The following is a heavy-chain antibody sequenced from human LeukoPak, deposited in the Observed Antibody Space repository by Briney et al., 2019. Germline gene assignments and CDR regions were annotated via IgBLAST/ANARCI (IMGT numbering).Heavy chain of an antibody. V-gene: IGHV3-23*01. D-gene: IGHD7-27*01. CDR1: GFTFSSYT. CDR2: ITTGGPNT. J-gene: IGHJ5*02. CDR3: AKDGGLWVSAHWGDT. Sequence: GGSLRLSCTASGFTFSSYTMSWVRQAPGKGLKWVSTITTGGPNTYYADSVKGRFTVSRDDSKNTLYLQMNSLRAEDTAVYYCAKDGGLWVSAHWGDTWGRGTLVTVSS.